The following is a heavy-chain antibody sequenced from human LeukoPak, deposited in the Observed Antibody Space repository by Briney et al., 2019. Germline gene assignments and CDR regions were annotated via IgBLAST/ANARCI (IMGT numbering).Heavy chain of an antibody. Sequence: ASVKVSCKASGYAFTSYYMHWVRQAPGQGLERMGIINPSGGSTSYAQKFQGRVTMTRDTSTSTVYMELSSLRSEDTAVYYCARDGGYCSGGSCYQDPNWFDPWGQGTLVTVSS. CDR1: GYAFTSYY. D-gene: IGHD2-15*01. CDR2: INPSGGST. J-gene: IGHJ5*02. CDR3: ARDGGYCSGGSCYQDPNWFDP. V-gene: IGHV1-46*01.